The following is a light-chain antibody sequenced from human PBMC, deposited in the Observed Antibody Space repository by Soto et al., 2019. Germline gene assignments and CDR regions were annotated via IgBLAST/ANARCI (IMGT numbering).Light chain of an antibody. CDR2: KAS. Sequence: DIQMTQSRSPRSGSTITSRASQTISSWLAWYQQKPGKAPKLLIYKASTLKSGVPSRFSGSGSGTEFTLTISSLQPDDFATYYCQHYNSYSEAFGQGTKVDIK. J-gene: IGKJ1*01. CDR3: QHYNSYSEA. V-gene: IGKV1-5*03. CDR1: QTISSW.